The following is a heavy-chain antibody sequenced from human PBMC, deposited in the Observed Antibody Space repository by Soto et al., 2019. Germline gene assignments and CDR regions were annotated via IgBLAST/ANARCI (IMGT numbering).Heavy chain of an antibody. D-gene: IGHD2-15*01. Sequence: QITLKESGPTLVKPTQTLTLTCTFSGFSLSTSGVGVGWIRQPPGKALEWLALIYWDDDKRYSPSLKSRLTITKDTSKNQVVLTMTNMDPVDTATYYCAHSHIVVVVAATPAPYYFDYWGQGTLVTVSS. V-gene: IGHV2-5*02. CDR1: GFSLSTSGVG. CDR3: AHSHIVVVVAATPAPYYFDY. J-gene: IGHJ4*02. CDR2: IYWDDDK.